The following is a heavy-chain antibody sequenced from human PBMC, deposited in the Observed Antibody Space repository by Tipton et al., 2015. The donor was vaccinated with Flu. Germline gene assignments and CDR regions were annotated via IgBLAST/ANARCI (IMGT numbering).Heavy chain of an antibody. V-gene: IGHV4-61*01. CDR2: IYYSGST. D-gene: IGHD6-19*01. J-gene: IGHJ3*02. CDR1: GCSASSGSYY. CDR3: ARDRPARVSSGWYRAFDI. Sequence: LRLSCTVSGCSASSGSYYWSWIRQPPGKGLEWIGYIYYSGSTNYNPSLKSRVTISVDTSKNQFSLKLSSVTAADTAVYYWARDRPARVSSGWYRAFDIWGQGTMVTVSS.